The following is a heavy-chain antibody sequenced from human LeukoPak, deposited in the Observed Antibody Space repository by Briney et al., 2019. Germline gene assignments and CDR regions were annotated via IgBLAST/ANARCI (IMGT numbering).Heavy chain of an antibody. V-gene: IGHV4-34*01. CDR3: ATSLWFGEHPEY. CDR1: GGSSNNYY. D-gene: IGHD3-10*01. J-gene: IGHJ4*02. Sequence: PSETLSLTCAVSGGSSNNYYWNWIRQPPGMGLEWIGKIHRSGGTNYNPSLKSRVTISADTSKSQSSLQVSAVTAADAAVYYCATSLWFGEHPEYWGPGTLVTVSS. CDR2: IHRSGGT.